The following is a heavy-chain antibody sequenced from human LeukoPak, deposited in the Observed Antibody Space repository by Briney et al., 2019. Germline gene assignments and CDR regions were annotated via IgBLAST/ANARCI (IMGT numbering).Heavy chain of an antibody. V-gene: IGHV4-38-2*02. CDR2: IYHSGST. CDR1: GYSISSGYY. CDR3: ASVSSSWYGGFDY. J-gene: IGHJ4*02. Sequence: PSETLSLTCTVSGYSISSGYYWGWIRQPPGKGLEWIGSIYHSGSTYYNPSLKSRVTISVDTSKNQFSLKLSSVTAADTAVYYCASVSSSWYGGFDYWGQGTLVTVSS. D-gene: IGHD6-13*01.